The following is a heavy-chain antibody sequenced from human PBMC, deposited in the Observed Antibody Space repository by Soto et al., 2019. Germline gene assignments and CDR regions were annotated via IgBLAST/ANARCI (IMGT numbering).Heavy chain of an antibody. D-gene: IGHD6-19*01. J-gene: IGHJ4*02. Sequence: SETLSLSCTVSGGSISSSSYYWGWIRQPPGKGLEWIGSIYYSGSTYYNPSLKSRVTISVDTSKNQFSLKLSSVTAADTAVYYCASLDRGYSSGWYPYYFDYWGQGILVTVSS. CDR3: ASLDRGYSSGWYPYYFDY. CDR2: IYYSGST. CDR1: GGSISSSSYY. V-gene: IGHV4-39*01.